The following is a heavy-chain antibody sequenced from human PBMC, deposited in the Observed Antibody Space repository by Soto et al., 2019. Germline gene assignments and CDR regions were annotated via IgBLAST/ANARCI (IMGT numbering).Heavy chain of an antibody. V-gene: IGHV1-69*12. J-gene: IGHJ6*02. CDR2: IIPIFGTA. Sequence: QVQLVQSGAEVKKPGSSMKVSCKASGGTFSSYAISWVRQAPGQGLEWMGGIIPIFGTADYATKFHGRVTITADESTSTAYMELSSLRSEDTAVYYCARGITGTVTYYYGLDVWGQGTTVTVSS. D-gene: IGHD1-20*01. CDR1: GGTFSSYA. CDR3: ARGITGTVTYYYGLDV.